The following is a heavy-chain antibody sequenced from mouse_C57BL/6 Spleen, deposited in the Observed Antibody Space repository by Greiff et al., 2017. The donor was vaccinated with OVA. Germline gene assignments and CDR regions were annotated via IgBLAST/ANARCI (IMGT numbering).Heavy chain of an antibody. V-gene: IGHV1-15*01. Sequence: VQRVESGAELVRPGASVTLSCKASGYTFTDYEMHWVKQTPVHGLEWIGAIDPETGGTAYNQKFKGKAILTADKSSSTAYMELRSLTSEDSAVYYCTRLLYDYDDYFDYWGQGTTLTVSS. CDR1: GYTFTDYE. D-gene: IGHD2-4*01. CDR2: IDPETGGT. J-gene: IGHJ2*01. CDR3: TRLLYDYDDYFDY.